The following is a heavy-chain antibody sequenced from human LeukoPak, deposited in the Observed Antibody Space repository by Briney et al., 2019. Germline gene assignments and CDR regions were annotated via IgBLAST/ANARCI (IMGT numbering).Heavy chain of an antibody. D-gene: IGHD1-26*01. Sequence: GGSLRLSCAASGFTFSSYAMSWVRQAPGRGLEWVSSLSYNGGGSYYADSVKGRFTISRDNSKNTLHLQMNSLRAEDTAVYYCAKDVRVGGGGMDVWGQGTPVTVSS. CDR2: LSYNGGGS. CDR3: AKDVRVGGGGMDV. J-gene: IGHJ6*02. CDR1: GFTFSSYA. V-gene: IGHV3-23*01.